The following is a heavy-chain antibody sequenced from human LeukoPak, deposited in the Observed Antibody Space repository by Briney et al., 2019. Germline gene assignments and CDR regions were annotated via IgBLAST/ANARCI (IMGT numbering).Heavy chain of an antibody. Sequence: ASVKVSCKASGYTLTGYYMHWVRQAPGQGLEWMGWINPNSGGTNYAQKFQGRVTMTRDTSISTAYMELSRLRSDDTAVYYCARDPRDFYYDSSDYTGTRYAFDYWGQGTLVTVSS. V-gene: IGHV1-2*02. CDR1: GYTLTGYY. CDR2: INPNSGGT. CDR3: ARDPRDFYYDSSDYTGTRYAFDY. J-gene: IGHJ4*02. D-gene: IGHD3-22*01.